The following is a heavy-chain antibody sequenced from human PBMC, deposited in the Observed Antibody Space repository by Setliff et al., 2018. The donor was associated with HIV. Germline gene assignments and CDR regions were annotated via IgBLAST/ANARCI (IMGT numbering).Heavy chain of an antibody. CDR2: IYYSGGT. CDR3: ARGIYRPWGGYSAFATDAFET. CDR1: SGPISNGGFY. V-gene: IGHV4-31*03. D-gene: IGHD5-12*01. J-gene: IGHJ3*02. Sequence: PSETLSLTCTVSSGPISNGGFYWSWIRHHPGKGLEWIGYIYYSGGTYYSPSLKSRVSMSIDTFKNQFSLNLTSVTAADTAVYYCARGIYRPWGGYSAFATDAFETWGQGTLGT.